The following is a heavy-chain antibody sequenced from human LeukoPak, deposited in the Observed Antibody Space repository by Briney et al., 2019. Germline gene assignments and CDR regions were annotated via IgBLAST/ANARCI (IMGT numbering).Heavy chain of an antibody. CDR1: GFTFSSYA. CDR3: AREGYGDYGEAGAFDI. CDR2: ISYDGSNK. Sequence: GGSLRLSCAASGFTFSSYAMHWVRQAPGKGLEWVAVISYDGSNKYYADSVKGRFTISRDNSKNTLYLQMNSLRAEDTAVYYCAREGYGDYGEAGAFDIWGQGTMVTVSS. D-gene: IGHD4-17*01. J-gene: IGHJ3*02. V-gene: IGHV3-30*04.